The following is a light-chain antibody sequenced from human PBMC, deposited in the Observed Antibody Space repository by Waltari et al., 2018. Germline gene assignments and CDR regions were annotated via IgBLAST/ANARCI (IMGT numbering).Light chain of an antibody. CDR2: DVV. CDR3: CSYAGSYTFV. V-gene: IGLV2-11*01. J-gene: IGLJ7*01. CDR1: SSDVGNYNF. Sequence: QSALTQPRSVSGSPGQSVTISCSGTSSDVGNYNFVSWYQQLPGNAPKLLIYDVVKRPSGVPDRFSGSKSGNTASLTISGLQTEDEADYYCCSYAGSYTFVFGGGTQLTVL.